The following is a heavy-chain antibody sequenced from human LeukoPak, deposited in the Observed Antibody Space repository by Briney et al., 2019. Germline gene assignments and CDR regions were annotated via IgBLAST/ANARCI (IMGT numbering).Heavy chain of an antibody. CDR3: AKDAYSSRWSFDY. V-gene: IGHV3-30*18. CDR1: GFTFSSYG. J-gene: IGHJ4*02. Sequence: GRSLRLSCAASGFTFSSYGMHWVRQAPGKGLEWVAVISYDGSNKYYADSVKGRFTISRDNSKNTLYLQMNSLRAEDTAVYYCAKDAYSSRWSFDYWGQGTLVTVSS. CDR2: ISYDGSNK. D-gene: IGHD6-13*01.